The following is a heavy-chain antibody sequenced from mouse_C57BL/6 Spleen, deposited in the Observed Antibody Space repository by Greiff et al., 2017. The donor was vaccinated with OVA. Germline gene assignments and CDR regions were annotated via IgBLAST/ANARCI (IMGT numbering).Heavy chain of an antibody. V-gene: IGHV1-61*01. J-gene: IGHJ3*01. D-gene: IGHD1-1*01. Sequence: QVQLQQPGAELVRPGSSVKLSCKASGYTFTSYWMDWVKQRPGQGLEWIGNIYPSDSETHYNQKFKDKATLTVDKSSSTAYMQLSSLTSEDSAVYDCAIRSCGRSSFAYWGQGTLVTVSA. CDR3: AIRSCGRSSFAY. CDR2: IYPSDSET. CDR1: GYTFTSYW.